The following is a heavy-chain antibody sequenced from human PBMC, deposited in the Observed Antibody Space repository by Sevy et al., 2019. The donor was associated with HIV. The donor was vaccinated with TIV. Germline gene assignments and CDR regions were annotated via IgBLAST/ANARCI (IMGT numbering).Heavy chain of an antibody. J-gene: IGHJ3*01. CDR3: ARDPDPVPGVAFDV. V-gene: IGHV3-7*01. CDR2: INQAGGQK. CDR1: GSSFGIHW. Sequence: GGSLRLSCVASGSSFGIHWMSWVRQPPGKGLEWVAKINQAGGQKYYVDSVKGRFTISRDNAKSSLYLQMNSLRVEDTALYYCARDPDPVPGVAFDVWGQGTMVTVSS.